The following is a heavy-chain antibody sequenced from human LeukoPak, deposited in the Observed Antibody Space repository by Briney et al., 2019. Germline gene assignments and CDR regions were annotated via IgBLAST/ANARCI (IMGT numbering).Heavy chain of an antibody. V-gene: IGHV4-59*01. Sequence: TQSLTCTVSGGSTSNYWWSWIWQPPGKGLEWIGYVFDSGGTNYNPSLKSRVTISVDTSKKQFSLRLSSVTAADTAVYYCARGYSSSWNYFDYWGLGTLVPVSS. CDR2: VFDSGGT. CDR1: GGSTSNYW. D-gene: IGHD6-13*01. CDR3: ARGYSSSWNYFDY. J-gene: IGHJ4*02.